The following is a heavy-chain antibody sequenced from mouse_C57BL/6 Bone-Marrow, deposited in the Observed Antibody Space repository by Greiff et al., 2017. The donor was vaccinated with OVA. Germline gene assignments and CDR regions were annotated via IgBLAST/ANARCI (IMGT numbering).Heavy chain of an antibody. J-gene: IGHJ2*01. CDR1: GYTFTSYG. Sequence: VQLQESGAELARPGASVKLSCKASGYTFTSYGISWVKQRTGQGLEWIGEIYPRSGNTYYNEKFKGKATLTADKSSSTAYMELRSLTSEDSAVYFCAREVYGSGYFDYWGQGTTLTVSS. CDR3: AREVYGSGYFDY. V-gene: IGHV1-81*01. CDR2: IYPRSGNT. D-gene: IGHD1-1*01.